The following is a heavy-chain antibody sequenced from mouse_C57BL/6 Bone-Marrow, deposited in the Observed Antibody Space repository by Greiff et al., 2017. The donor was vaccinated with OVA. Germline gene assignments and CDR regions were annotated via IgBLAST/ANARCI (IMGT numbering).Heavy chain of an antibody. CDR3: ARDPSTVVRDHWYFDV. Sequence: EVKVEESGGGLVKPGGSLKLSCAASGFTFSSYAMSWVRQTPEKRLEWVATISDGGSYTYYPDNVKGRFTISRDNAKNNLYLQMSHLKSEDTAMYYCARDPSTVVRDHWYFDVWGTGTTVTVSS. CDR1: GFTFSSYA. CDR2: ISDGGSYT. J-gene: IGHJ1*03. D-gene: IGHD1-1*01. V-gene: IGHV5-4*03.